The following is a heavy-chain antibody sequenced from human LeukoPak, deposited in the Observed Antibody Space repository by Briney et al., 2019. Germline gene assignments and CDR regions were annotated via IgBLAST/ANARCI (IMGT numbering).Heavy chain of an antibody. Sequence: GGSLRLSCAASGFTFSSYSMNWVRQAPGKGLEWVSSISSSSSYIYYADSVKGRSTISRDNSKNTLYLQMNSLRGEDTAVYYCAKGGPSSGWYHFDYWGQGTLVTVSS. D-gene: IGHD6-19*01. CDR3: AKGGPSSGWYHFDY. CDR1: GFTFSSYS. CDR2: ISSSSSYI. J-gene: IGHJ4*02. V-gene: IGHV3-21*04.